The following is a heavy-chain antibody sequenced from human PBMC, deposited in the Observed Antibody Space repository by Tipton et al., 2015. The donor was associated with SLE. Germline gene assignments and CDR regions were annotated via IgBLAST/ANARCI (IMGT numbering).Heavy chain of an antibody. J-gene: IGHJ3*02. CDR3: ASPADSSTGDDVFEI. V-gene: IGHV3-11*01. CDR2: VSSSGHTI. Sequence: SLRLSCAASGFTFSDYYMTWIRQAPGKGLEWVSYVSSSGHTIYYADSVKGRFTISRDNANNSLYLQMNRLRVEDTAVYYCASPADSSTGDDVFEIWGQGTMVTVSS. D-gene: IGHD3-22*01. CDR1: GFTFSDYY.